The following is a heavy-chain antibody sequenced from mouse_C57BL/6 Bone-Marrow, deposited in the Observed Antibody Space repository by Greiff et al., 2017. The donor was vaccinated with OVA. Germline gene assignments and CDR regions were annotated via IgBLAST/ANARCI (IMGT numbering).Heavy chain of an antibody. CDR1: GYTFTSYT. Sequence: QVQLQQSGAELARPGASVKMSCKASGYTFTSYTMHWVKQRPGQGLEWIGYINPSSGYTKYNQKFKDKATLTADKSSSTAYMQLSSLTSEDSAVYYCARTDYFYYAMDYWGQGTSVTVSS. V-gene: IGHV1-4*01. J-gene: IGHJ4*01. CDR3: ARTDYFYYAMDY. CDR2: INPSSGYT. D-gene: IGHD1-1*02.